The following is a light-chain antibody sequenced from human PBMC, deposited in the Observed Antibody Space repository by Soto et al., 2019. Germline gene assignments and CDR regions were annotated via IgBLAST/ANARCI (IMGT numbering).Light chain of an antibody. CDR2: GAS. CDR3: QQYKNWLTWT. Sequence: EIVLTQSPGTLSLSPGERATLSCRAGQGIFYNLAWFQHKPGQAPRLLIYGASTRATGIPARFSGSGSGTEFTLTISSLQSEDLAAYYCQQYKNWLTWTFGQGTKVDIK. V-gene: IGKV3-15*01. J-gene: IGKJ1*01. CDR1: QGIFYN.